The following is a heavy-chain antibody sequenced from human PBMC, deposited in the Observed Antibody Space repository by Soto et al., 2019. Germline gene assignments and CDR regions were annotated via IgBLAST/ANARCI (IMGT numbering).Heavy chain of an antibody. V-gene: IGHV3-30*18. D-gene: IGHD3-10*01. Sequence: PGGSLRLSCAASGFTFSSYGMLWVRQAPGKGLEWVAVISYDGSNKYYADSVKGRFTISRDNSKNTLYLQMNSLRAEDTAVYYCAKDLEVGTYYYGSGSSSLCCMDVWGQGTTVTVSS. J-gene: IGHJ6*02. CDR2: ISYDGSNK. CDR1: GFTFSSYG. CDR3: AKDLEVGTYYYGSGSSSLCCMDV.